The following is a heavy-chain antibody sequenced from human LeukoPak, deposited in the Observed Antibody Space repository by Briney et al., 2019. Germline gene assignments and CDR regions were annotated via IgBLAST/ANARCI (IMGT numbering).Heavy chain of an antibody. Sequence: GGSLRLSCAPSGFTLSNYEMTWVRLTPGKGLQWISYISKGGATVLYAESVKGRFTISRDNAKNSLYLQMNSLRAEDTAVYYCARVDSYYYYYMDVWGKGATVTVSS. J-gene: IGHJ6*03. CDR3: ARVDSYYYYYMDV. CDR2: ISKGGATV. CDR1: GFTLSNYE. V-gene: IGHV3-48*03.